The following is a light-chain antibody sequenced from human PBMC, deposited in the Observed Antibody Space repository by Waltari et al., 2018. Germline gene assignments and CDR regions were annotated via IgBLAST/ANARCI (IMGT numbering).Light chain of an antibody. CDR3: QQYDNWLGT. Sequence: EIVMTQSPATLSVFPGERVTLSCRASQSISSNLAWYQHKPGQAPRLLIYGASTRATGIPARFSGSGSGTEFTLTISSLQSEDFAVYFCQQYDNWLGTFGQGTKVEIK. J-gene: IGKJ1*01. CDR1: QSISSN. V-gene: IGKV3-15*01. CDR2: GAS.